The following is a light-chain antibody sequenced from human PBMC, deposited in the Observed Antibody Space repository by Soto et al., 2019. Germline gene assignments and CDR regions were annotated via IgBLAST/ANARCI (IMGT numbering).Light chain of an antibody. V-gene: IGLV3-21*02. CDR1: SNETKS. CDR3: QVWDSSVSHQVV. J-gene: IGLJ2*01. CDR2: HDS. Sequence: SYELTQSPSVSLAAGQTARNSGGGHSNETKSVHWYQQRSGQAPVLVVFHDSDRPSGIPERFSDSNSGHTATLTISRVEAGDEADYYCQVWDSSVSHQVVFGGGTKRTVL.